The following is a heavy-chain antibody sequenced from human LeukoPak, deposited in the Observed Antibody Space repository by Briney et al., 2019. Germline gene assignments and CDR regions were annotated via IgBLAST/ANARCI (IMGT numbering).Heavy chain of an antibody. CDR2: IYHSGST. CDR1: GYSISSGYY. V-gene: IGHV4-38-2*02. Sequence: SETLSLTCTVSGYSISSGYYWDWIRQPPGKGLEWIESIYHSGSTYYNPSLKSRVTISVDTSKNQFSLKLSSVTAEDTAVYYCARGGLNLGATVWFDPWGQGTLVTVSS. D-gene: IGHD1-26*01. J-gene: IGHJ5*02. CDR3: ARGGLNLGATVWFDP.